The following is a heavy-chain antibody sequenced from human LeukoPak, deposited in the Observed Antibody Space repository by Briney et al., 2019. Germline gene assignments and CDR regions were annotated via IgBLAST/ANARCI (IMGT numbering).Heavy chain of an antibody. CDR3: ARDHQEYCSGGSCTVFDY. CDR2: IRYDGSNK. Sequence: GGSLRLSCAASGFTFSSYGLHWVRQAPGKGLEWGSFIRYDGSNKYYADSVRGRFTISRHNAKNSLFLQMDSLRAEDTAVYYCARDHQEYCSGGSCTVFDYWGQGTLVTVSS. J-gene: IGHJ4*02. CDR1: GFTFSSYG. D-gene: IGHD2-15*01. V-gene: IGHV3-30*02.